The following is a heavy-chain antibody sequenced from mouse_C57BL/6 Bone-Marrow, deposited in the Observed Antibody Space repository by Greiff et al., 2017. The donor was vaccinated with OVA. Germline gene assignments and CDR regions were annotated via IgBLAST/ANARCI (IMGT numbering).Heavy chain of an antibody. CDR3: ARIYYGSSPYYFDY. D-gene: IGHD1-1*01. Sequence: ESGPGLVKPSQSLSLTCSVTGYSITSGYYWNWIRQFPGNKLEWMGYISYDGSNNYNPSLKNRISLTRDTSKNQFVLKFNFATTEDTATYYCARIYYGSSPYYFDYWGQGTTLTVSS. V-gene: IGHV3-6*01. J-gene: IGHJ2*01. CDR1: GYSITSGYY. CDR2: ISYDGSN.